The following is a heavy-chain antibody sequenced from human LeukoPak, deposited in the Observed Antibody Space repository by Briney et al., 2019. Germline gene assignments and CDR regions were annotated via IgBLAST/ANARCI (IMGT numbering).Heavy chain of an antibody. D-gene: IGHD3-10*01. V-gene: IGHV1-18*01. CDR2: ISAYSGNT. CDR1: GYTFTNYG. J-gene: IGHJ4*02. CDR3: ARRSESRGNDY. Sequence: ASVKVSCKASGYTFTNYGVTWVRQAPGQGLEWMGWISAYSGNTNYAQKVLGRVTMTTDTSTTTAYMELRSLRSDDTAVYYCARRSESRGNDYWGQGTLVTVSS.